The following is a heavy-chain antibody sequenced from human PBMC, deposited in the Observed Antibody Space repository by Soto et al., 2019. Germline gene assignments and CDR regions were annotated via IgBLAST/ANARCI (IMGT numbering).Heavy chain of an antibody. Sequence: SVKVPCKASGYTFTSYYMHWLRQAPGQGLEWMGIINPSGGSTSYAQKFQGRVTMTRDTSTSTVYMELSSLRSEDTAVYYCASLSGWYVRDYWGQGTLVTVSS. CDR2: INPSGGST. CDR1: GYTFTSYY. D-gene: IGHD6-19*01. CDR3: ASLSGWYVRDY. J-gene: IGHJ4*02. V-gene: IGHV1-46*01.